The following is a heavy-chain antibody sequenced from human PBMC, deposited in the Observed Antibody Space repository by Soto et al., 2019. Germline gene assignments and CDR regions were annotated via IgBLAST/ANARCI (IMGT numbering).Heavy chain of an antibody. J-gene: IGHJ6*02. Sequence: AGSLRLSCAASGFTFSSYGMHWVRQAPGKGLEWVAVIPYDGSNKYYADSVKGRFTISRDNSKNTLYLQMNSLRAEDTAVYYCAKVRSSGFEGPYYYYGMDVWGQGTTVTVSS. CDR3: AKVRSSGFEGPYYYYGMDV. D-gene: IGHD3-22*01. CDR1: GFTFSSYG. V-gene: IGHV3-30*18. CDR2: IPYDGSNK.